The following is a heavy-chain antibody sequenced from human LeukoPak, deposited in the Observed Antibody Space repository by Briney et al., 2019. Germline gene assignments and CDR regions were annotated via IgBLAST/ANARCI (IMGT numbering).Heavy chain of an antibody. CDR1: GFIFSDYG. CDR2: ISYDETNK. J-gene: IGHJ6*02. D-gene: IGHD1-26*01. CDR3: AKNRGSWELLGGMDV. Sequence: GGSLRLSCAASGFIFSDYGMHWVRQAPGKGLEWVAVISYDETNKNYADSVKGRFTISRDNSKNTLYLQMNSLRSEDTAVYYCAKNRGSWELLGGMDVWGRGTTVTVSS. V-gene: IGHV3-30*18.